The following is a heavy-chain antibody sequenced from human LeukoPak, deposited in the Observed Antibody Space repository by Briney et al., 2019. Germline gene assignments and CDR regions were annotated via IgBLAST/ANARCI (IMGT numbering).Heavy chain of an antibody. CDR3: AKSRGGVVATTFDY. D-gene: IGHD5-12*01. J-gene: IGHJ4*02. CDR1: GFSFSTSW. V-gene: IGHV3-7*03. Sequence: GGSLRLSCEASGFSFSTSWMTWVRQAPGKGLEWVANIRADGGEIYYVDSVKGRFAISRDNSKNTLYLQMNSLRAEDTAVYYCAKSRGGVVATTFDYWGQGTLVTVSS. CDR2: IRADGGEI.